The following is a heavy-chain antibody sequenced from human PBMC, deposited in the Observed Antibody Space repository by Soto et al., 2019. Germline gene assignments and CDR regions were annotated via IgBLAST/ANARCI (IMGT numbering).Heavy chain of an antibody. J-gene: IGHJ6*02. CDR1: GYTFTSYG. D-gene: IGHD5-12*01. V-gene: IGHV1-18*01. CDR2: ISAYNGNT. CDR3: ASKRSIVATFLYLGVICRYGMYF. Sequence: ASVKVSCKASGYTFTSYGISWVRQAPGQGLEWMGWISAYNGNTNYAQKLQGRVTMTTDTSTSTAYMELRSLRSDDTAVYYCASKRSIVATFLYLGVICRYGMYFWGQGSTVPVS.